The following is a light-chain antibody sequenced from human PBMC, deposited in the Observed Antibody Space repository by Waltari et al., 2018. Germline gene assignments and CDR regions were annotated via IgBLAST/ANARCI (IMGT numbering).Light chain of an antibody. Sequence: SVVTHPPSRSGPPAHRVTLFCSAAISNIGRNPLNSYQNVPGTAPKLLIYSNDQRPSGVPDRFSGSKSGTSASLAIGGLRSEDEADYYCAAWDDSLNAYVFGSGTRAAVL. CDR3: AAWDDSLNAYV. CDR1: ISNIGRNP. J-gene: IGLJ1*01. V-gene: IGLV1-44*01. CDR2: SND.